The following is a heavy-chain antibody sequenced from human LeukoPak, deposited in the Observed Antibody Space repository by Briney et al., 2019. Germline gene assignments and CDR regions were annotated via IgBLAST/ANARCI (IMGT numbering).Heavy chain of an antibody. CDR2: IYTSGST. Sequence: PSETLSLTCTVSGGSISSYDWSWVRQPAGKGLEWIGRIYTSGSTNYNPSLKSRVTISVDKSKNQFSLKLSSVTAADTAVYYCARGITIFGVAYDYWGQGTLVTVSS. J-gene: IGHJ4*02. V-gene: IGHV4-4*07. D-gene: IGHD3-3*01. CDR3: ARGITIFGVAYDY. CDR1: GGSISSYD.